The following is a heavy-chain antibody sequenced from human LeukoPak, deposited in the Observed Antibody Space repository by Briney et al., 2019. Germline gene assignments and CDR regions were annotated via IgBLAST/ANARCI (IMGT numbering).Heavy chain of an antibody. CDR3: ALPSGRHRGDAFDI. D-gene: IGHD1-26*01. CDR2: IWYDGSNK. Sequence: PGGSLRLSCAPSGFTSSSYGMHWVRQAPGKGLEWVAVIWYDGSNKYYADSVKGRFTISRDNSKNTLYLQMNSLRAEDTAVYYCALPSGRHRGDAFDIWGQGTMVTVSS. CDR1: GFTSSSYG. V-gene: IGHV3-33*01. J-gene: IGHJ3*02.